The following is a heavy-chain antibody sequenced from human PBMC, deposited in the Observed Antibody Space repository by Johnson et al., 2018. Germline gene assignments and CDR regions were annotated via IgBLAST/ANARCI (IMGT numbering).Heavy chain of an antibody. CDR1: GFTFTNYW. J-gene: IGHJ3*01. Sequence: VQLVQSGGGLVQPGGYLRLSCAASGFTFTNYWMSWVRQAPGKGLEWVANVNQDGREKYYVDSVKGRFTISRDNAKNSLYLQMNSLGAEDTAVYHCTRRYDSSGYYYRPGAFDFWGQGTMVTVSS. D-gene: IGHD3-22*01. V-gene: IGHV3-7*01. CDR3: TRRYDSSGYYYRPGAFDF. CDR2: VNQDGREK.